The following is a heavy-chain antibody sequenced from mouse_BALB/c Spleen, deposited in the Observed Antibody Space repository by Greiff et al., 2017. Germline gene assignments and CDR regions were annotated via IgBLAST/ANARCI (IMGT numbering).Heavy chain of an antibody. CDR1: GFTFSSYA. CDR2: ISSGGST. D-gene: IGHD1-1*01. V-gene: IGHV5-6-5*01. J-gene: IGHJ1*01. CDR3: ARGRDYGSSHWYFDV. Sequence: EVMLVESGGGLVKPGGSLKLSCAASGFTFSSYAMSWVRQTPEKRLEWVASISSGGSTYYPDSVKGRFTISRDNARNILYLQMSSLRSEDTAMYYCARGRDYGSSHWYFDVWGAGTTGTVSS.